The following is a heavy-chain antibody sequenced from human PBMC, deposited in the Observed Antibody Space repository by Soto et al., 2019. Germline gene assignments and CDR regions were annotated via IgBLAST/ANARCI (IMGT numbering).Heavy chain of an antibody. CDR1: GFTFSSYA. J-gene: IGHJ4*02. D-gene: IGHD2-15*01. CDR2: ISYDGSNK. CDR3: ASVPSSSGRAHFDY. Sequence: QVQLAESGGGVVQPGRSLRLSCAASGFTFSSYAMHWVRQAPGKGLEWVAVISYDGSNKYYADSVKGRFTISRDNSKNTLYLQMNSLRAEDTAVYYCASVPSSSGRAHFDYWGQGTLVTVSS. V-gene: IGHV3-30-3*01.